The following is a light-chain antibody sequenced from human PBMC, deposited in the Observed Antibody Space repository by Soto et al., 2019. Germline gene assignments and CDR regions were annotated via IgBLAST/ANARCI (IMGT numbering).Light chain of an antibody. V-gene: IGKV1-5*03. CDR1: QSIGSL. J-gene: IGKJ4*01. CDR2: EAS. Sequence: DIQLTQSPSALSASAGDRVTITCRASQSIGSLLAWYQQKPGSAPKLLIYEASTLQSGVPLRCSGSGSGTKFTLTISSLQPADFGTYYCQQFSTFFLTFGGGTKVAIK. CDR3: QQFSTFFLT.